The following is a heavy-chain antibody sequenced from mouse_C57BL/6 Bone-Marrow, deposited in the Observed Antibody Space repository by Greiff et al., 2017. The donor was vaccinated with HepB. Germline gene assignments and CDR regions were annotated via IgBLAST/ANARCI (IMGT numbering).Heavy chain of an antibody. D-gene: IGHD2-2*01. V-gene: IGHV5-17*01. CDR2: ISSGSSTI. CDR3: ARTDMVTTDFDY. J-gene: IGHJ2*01. CDR1: GFTFSDYG. Sequence: EVQLVESGGGLVKPGGSLKLSCAASGFTFSDYGMHWVRQAPEKGLEWVAYISSGSSTIYYADTVKGRFTISRDNAKNTLFLQMTSLRSEATAKYYCARTDMVTTDFDYWGQGTTLTVSS.